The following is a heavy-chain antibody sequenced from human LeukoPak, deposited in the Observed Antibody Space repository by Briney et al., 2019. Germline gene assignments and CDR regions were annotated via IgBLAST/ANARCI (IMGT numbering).Heavy chain of an antibody. V-gene: IGHV3-48*01. J-gene: IGHJ6*03. Sequence: GGSLRLSCAASEFTFSGYAMNWVRQAPGKGLEWISYITSSSSTIYYADSVKGRFTISRDNAKNSLYLQMNSLRAEDTAVYYCAKDAARGVVPAAGGYYYYYMDVWGKGTTVTVSS. D-gene: IGHD2-2*01. CDR2: ITSSSSTI. CDR1: EFTFSGYA. CDR3: AKDAARGVVPAAGGYYYYYMDV.